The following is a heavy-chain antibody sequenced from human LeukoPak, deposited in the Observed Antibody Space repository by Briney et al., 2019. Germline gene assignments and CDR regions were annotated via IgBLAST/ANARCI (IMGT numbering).Heavy chain of an antibody. Sequence: PGGSLRLSCAASGFTFDDYGMSWVRQAPGKGLEWVSGINWNGGSTGYADSVKGRFTISRDNAKNSLYLQRNSLRAEDTALYYCARDREWFGDHYYYMDVWGKGTTVTVSS. J-gene: IGHJ6*03. CDR2: INWNGGST. V-gene: IGHV3-20*04. CDR1: GFTFDDYG. CDR3: ARDREWFGDHYYYMDV. D-gene: IGHD3-10*01.